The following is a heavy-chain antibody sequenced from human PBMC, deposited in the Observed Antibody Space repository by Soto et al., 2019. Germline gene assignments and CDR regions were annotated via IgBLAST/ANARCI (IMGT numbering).Heavy chain of an antibody. Sequence: VQLVESGGGLVQPGGSLRLSCAVSGFTLSDHYMDWVRQAPGKGLEGIGRTGNRANNYPTEYAASVAGRFTVSRNDSKSSVYLQMDSLRTDDTAVYFCTTPRGTGSYSAFDVWGQGTTVTVSS. CDR1: GFTLSDHY. D-gene: IGHD1-26*01. V-gene: IGHV3-72*01. CDR3: TTPRGTGSYSAFDV. CDR2: TGNRANNYPT. J-gene: IGHJ3*01.